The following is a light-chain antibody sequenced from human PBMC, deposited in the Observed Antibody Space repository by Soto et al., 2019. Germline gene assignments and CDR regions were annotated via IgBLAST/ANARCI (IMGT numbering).Light chain of an antibody. CDR3: QQNYSTTWT. CDR1: QDISTY. CDR2: AAS. J-gene: IGKJ1*01. Sequence: DIQMTQSPSSLSPSVGDRVTITCRASQDISTYLNWYQQKPGKAPKLLIYAASSLQSGVPSRFSGSGSETDFTLTISSLEPGDFASYSCQQNYSTTWTFGQGTKVEIK. V-gene: IGKV1-39*01.